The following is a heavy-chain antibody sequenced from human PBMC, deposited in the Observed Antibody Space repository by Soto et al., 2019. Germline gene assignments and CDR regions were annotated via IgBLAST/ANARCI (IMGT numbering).Heavy chain of an antibody. CDR2: IYYSGST. D-gene: IGHD2-15*01. J-gene: IGHJ4*02. V-gene: IGHV4-31*03. CDR1: GGSISSGGYY. CDR3: AACSGGSCHFFDY. Sequence: PSETLSLSCTVSGGSISSGGYYWSCIRQHPGKGLEWIGYIYYSGSTYYNPSLKSRVTISVDTSKNQFSLKLSSVTAAETAVYYCAACSGGSCHFFDYWGQGTLVTVSS.